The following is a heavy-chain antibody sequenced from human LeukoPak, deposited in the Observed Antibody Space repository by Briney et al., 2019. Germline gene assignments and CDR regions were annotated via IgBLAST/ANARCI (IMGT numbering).Heavy chain of an antibody. CDR3: ARDPDYYDSRGYYYDAFDI. CDR2: ISSSSSYI. CDR1: GFTFSSYS. V-gene: IGHV3-21*01. J-gene: IGHJ3*02. Sequence: GGSLRLSCAASGFTFSSYSMNWVRQAPGKGLEWVSSISSSSSYIYYADSVKGRFTISRDNAKNSLYLQMNSLRAEDTAVYCCARDPDYYDSRGYYYDAFDIWGQGTMVTVSS. D-gene: IGHD3-22*01.